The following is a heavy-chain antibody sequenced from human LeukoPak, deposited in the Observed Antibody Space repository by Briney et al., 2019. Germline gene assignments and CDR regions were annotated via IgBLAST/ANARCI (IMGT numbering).Heavy chain of an antibody. CDR1: GGSISSYY. Sequence: NPLETLSLTCTVSGGSISSYYWSWIRQPPGKGLEWIGYIYYSGSTNYNPSLKSRVTMSVDTSKNQFSLKLSSVTAADTAVYYCARGDGLWFGELLSAFDIWGQGTMVTVSS. CDR2: IYYSGST. V-gene: IGHV4-59*01. J-gene: IGHJ3*02. D-gene: IGHD3-10*01. CDR3: ARGDGLWFGELLSAFDI.